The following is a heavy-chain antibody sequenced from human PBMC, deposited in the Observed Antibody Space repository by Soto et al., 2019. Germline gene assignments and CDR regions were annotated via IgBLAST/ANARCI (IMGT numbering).Heavy chain of an antibody. J-gene: IGHJ5*02. CDR3: ARDLIAAAGRGYNWFDP. CDR1: GGTFSSYA. CDR2: IIPIFGTA. V-gene: IGHV1-69*13. Sequence: ASVKVSCKASGGTFSSYAISWVRQAPGQGLEWMGGIIPIFGTANYAQKFQGRVTITADESTSTAYMELSSLRSEDTAVYYCARDLIAAAGRGYNWFDPWGQGTLVTVSS. D-gene: IGHD6-13*01.